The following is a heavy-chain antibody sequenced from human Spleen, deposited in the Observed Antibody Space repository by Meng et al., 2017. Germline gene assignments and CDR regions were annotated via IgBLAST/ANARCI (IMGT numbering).Heavy chain of an antibody. V-gene: IGHV3-21*01. CDR3: TRDAIGSSLGYVWGTHSFDY. J-gene: IGHJ4*02. CDR2: ITSSGSYI. Sequence: GGSLRLSCAASGFTFSSHTMNWVRQAPGKGLEWVSSITSSGSYIYYADPVKGRFTISRDNAQNSLFLQMNSLRAEDTAVYYCTRDAIGSSLGYVWGTHSFDYWGQGALVTVSS. CDR1: GFTFSSHT. D-gene: IGHD3-16*01.